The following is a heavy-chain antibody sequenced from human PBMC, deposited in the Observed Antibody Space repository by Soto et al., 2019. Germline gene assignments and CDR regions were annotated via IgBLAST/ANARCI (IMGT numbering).Heavy chain of an antibody. V-gene: IGHV3-23*01. J-gene: IGHJ4*02. D-gene: IGHD6-19*01. Sequence: GGSLRLSCAASGFTFSSYAMSWVRQAPGKGLEWVSAISGSGGSTYYADSVKGRFTISRDNSKNTLYLQMNSLRAEDTAVYYCAKLGMWGYSSGWYWANYFDYWGQGTLVTVSS. CDR3: AKLGMWGYSSGWYWANYFDY. CDR2: ISGSGGST. CDR1: GFTFSSYA.